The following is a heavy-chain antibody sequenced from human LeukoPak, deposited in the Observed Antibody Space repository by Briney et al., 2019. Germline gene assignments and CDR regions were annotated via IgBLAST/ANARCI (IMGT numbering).Heavy chain of an antibody. CDR2: IYSGGDT. V-gene: IGHV3-66*02. CDR3: GGRDGGDYPYFDY. D-gene: IGHD4-17*01. J-gene: IGHJ4*02. CDR1: GFSLNRKS. Sequence: GGSLRLSCAPSGFSLNRKSMTWLRQAPGKGLEWVSFIYSGGDTSYADSVKGRFTVFRDNSKKTLYLQMNSLRDEDTAVYRCGGRDGGDYPYFDYWGPGTLVTVSS.